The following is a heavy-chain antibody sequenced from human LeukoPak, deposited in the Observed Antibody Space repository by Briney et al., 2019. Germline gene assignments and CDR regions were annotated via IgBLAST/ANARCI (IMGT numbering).Heavy chain of an antibody. V-gene: IGHV1-69*13. J-gene: IGHJ6*03. CDR1: GGTFSSYV. CDR3: GRGVDTALVPYYYYYMDV. Sequence: SVKVSCKASGGTFSSYVITWVRQAPGQGLEWMGGIIPMFGTADYAQKFQGRVTITADESTSTAYMQLSSLRSEDTAVYYCGRGVDTALVPYYYYYMDVWGKGTTVTVSS. D-gene: IGHD5-18*01. CDR2: IIPMFGTA.